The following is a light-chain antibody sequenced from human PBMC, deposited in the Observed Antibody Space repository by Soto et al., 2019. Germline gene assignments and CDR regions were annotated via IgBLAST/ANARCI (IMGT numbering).Light chain of an antibody. CDR2: EXX. CDR3: SSYAGSNIFV. CDR1: SSDIGGYNY. J-gene: IGLJ1*01. Sequence: QSALTQPPSASGSPGQSVTISCTGTSSDIGGYNYVSWYQQHPGKAPKLMIYEXXXRPSGVPDRFSGSKSGNTASLTVSGXXXXXXXXXYCSSYAGSNIFVFGTGTKLTVL. V-gene: IGLV2-8*01.